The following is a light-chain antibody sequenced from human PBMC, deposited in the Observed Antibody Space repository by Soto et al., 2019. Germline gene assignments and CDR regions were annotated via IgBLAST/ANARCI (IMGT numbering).Light chain of an antibody. CDR3: CSYAGSYTYV. J-gene: IGLJ1*01. CDR2: SVS. Sequence: QSVLTQPRSVSGSPGQSVTISCTGTSSDVGGHNYVSWYQQHPGKAPKLMISSVSKRPSGVPDRFSGSKSGNTASLTISGLQAEDEVDYSCCSYAGSYTYVLGTGNKDTVL. CDR1: SSDVGGHNY. V-gene: IGLV2-11*01.